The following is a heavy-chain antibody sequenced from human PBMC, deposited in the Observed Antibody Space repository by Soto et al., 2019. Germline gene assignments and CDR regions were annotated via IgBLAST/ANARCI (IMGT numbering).Heavy chain of an antibody. CDR3: ARGGAYGDYRSDY. Sequence: EVQLLDSGGGVVQPGGSLRLSCTASGFTFSSFGMSWVRQAPGKGLECVSAISDDGGSTYHADSVKGRFTISRDNSKNTLYLKMDRLSPEDTAVYFCARGGAYGDYRSDYWGQGALVTVSS. CDR2: ISDDGGST. V-gene: IGHV3-23*01. D-gene: IGHD4-17*01. J-gene: IGHJ4*02. CDR1: GFTFSSFG.